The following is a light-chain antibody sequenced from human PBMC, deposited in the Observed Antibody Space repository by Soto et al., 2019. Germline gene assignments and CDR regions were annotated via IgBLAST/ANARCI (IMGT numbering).Light chain of an antibody. J-gene: IGLJ2*01. Sequence: QSALTQPASVSGSPGQSITISCTGTSSDVGAYNYVSWHQQHPGKAPKLMIYEVSNRPSGVSNRFSGSKSGNTASLTISGRQAADEADDYCSSYTGSSTVVFGGGTKLTVL. CDR3: SSYTGSSTVV. V-gene: IGLV2-14*01. CDR2: EVS. CDR1: SSDVGAYNY.